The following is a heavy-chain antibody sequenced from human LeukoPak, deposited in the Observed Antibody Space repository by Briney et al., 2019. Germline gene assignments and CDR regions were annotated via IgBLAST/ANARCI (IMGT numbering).Heavy chain of an antibody. CDR3: ARVGGYSSSWDYYYYMDV. J-gene: IGHJ6*03. V-gene: IGHV3-48*01. Sequence: GGSLRLSCAASGFTFSSYSMNWVRQAPGKGLEWVSYISSSSSTIYYADSVKGRFTISRDNSKNTLYLQMNSLRAEDTAVYYCARVGGYSSSWDYYYYMDVWGKGTTVTVSS. D-gene: IGHD6-13*01. CDR2: ISSSSSTI. CDR1: GFTFSSYS.